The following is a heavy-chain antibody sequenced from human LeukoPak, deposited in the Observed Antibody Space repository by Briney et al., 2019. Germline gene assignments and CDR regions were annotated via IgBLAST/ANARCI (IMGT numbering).Heavy chain of an antibody. V-gene: IGHV1-58*02. CDR1: GFTFTSSA. D-gene: IGHD6-19*01. CDR3: AAARIIAVAGNWYFDL. Sequence: ASVKVSCKASGFTFTSSAMQWVRQARGQRLEWIGWIVVGSGNTNYAQKFQERVTITRDMSTSIAYMELSSLRSEDTAVYYCAAARIIAVAGNWYFDLWGRGTLVTVSS. J-gene: IGHJ2*01. CDR2: IVVGSGNT.